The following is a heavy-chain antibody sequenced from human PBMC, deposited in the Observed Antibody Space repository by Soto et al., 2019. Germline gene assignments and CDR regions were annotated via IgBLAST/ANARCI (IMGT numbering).Heavy chain of an antibody. CDR1: GGSFSGYY. J-gene: IGHJ6*03. CDR2: INHSGST. D-gene: IGHD3-16*01. CDR3: ARGHPKRFYYMDV. V-gene: IGHV4-34*01. Sequence: SETLSLTCAVYGGSFSGYYWSWIRQPPGKGLEWIGEINHSGSTNYNPSLKSRVTISVDTSKNQFSLKLSSVTAADTAVYYCARGHPKRFYYMDVWGKGTTVTVSS.